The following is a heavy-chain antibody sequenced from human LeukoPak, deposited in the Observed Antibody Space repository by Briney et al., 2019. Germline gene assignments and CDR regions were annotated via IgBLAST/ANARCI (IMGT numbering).Heavy chain of an antibody. CDR1: GGTFSSYA. V-gene: IGHV1-69*01. CDR2: ITPIFGTA. CDR3: ARDRGIAVMDWFDP. Sequence: GSSVKVSCKASGGTFSSYAISWVRQAPGQGLEWMGGITPIFGTANYAQKFQGRVTITADESTSTAYMELSSLRSEDTAVYYCARDRGIAVMDWFDPWGQGTLVTVSS. D-gene: IGHD6-19*01. J-gene: IGHJ5*02.